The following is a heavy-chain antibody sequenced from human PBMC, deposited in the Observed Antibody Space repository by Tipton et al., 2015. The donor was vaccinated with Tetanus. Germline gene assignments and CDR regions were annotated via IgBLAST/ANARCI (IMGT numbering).Heavy chain of an antibody. CDR2: IYHTGAA. V-gene: IGHV4-31*03. D-gene: IGHD6-13*01. CDR1: GGSISGSY. J-gene: IGHJ5*02. Sequence: TLSLTCTVSGGSISGSYWNWIRHLPGKGLEWIGYIYHTGAAHYNPSLKSRVTLSVDMSKNQFFLKMISMTAADTAVYFCARDFGSNHNWFDPWGQGTPVTVSS. CDR3: ARDFGSNHNWFDP.